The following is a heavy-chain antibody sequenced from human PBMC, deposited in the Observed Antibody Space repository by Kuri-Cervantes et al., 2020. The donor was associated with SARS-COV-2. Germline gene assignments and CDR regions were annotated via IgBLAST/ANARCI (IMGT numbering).Heavy chain of an antibody. Sequence: SETLSLTCVVSGYSISSGYKWGWIRQPPGKGLEWIGSIYHTGTTSYNPSLKSRVIIGVDTSQNQLSLKLNSVTAADTAVYYCAAAHDYSNWGAFDIWGQGTMVTVSS. CDR3: AAAHDYSNWGAFDI. D-gene: IGHD4-11*01. CDR1: GYSISSGYK. CDR2: IYHTGTT. V-gene: IGHV4-38-2*01. J-gene: IGHJ3*02.